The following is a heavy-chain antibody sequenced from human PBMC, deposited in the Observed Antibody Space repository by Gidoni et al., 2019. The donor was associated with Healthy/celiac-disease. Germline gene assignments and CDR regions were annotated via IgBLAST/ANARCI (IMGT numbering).Heavy chain of an antibody. CDR1: GFTFTSYA. CDR3: AKGPYYDILTGYPNFDY. J-gene: IGHJ4*02. V-gene: IGHV3-23*01. Sequence: EVQLFESGGGLVQPGGSLRLSCAASGFTFTSYAMSWVRQAPGKGLEWVSAISGSGGSTYYADSVKGRFTISRDNSKNTLYLQMNSLRAEDTAVYYCAKGPYYDILTGYPNFDYWGQGTLVTVSS. CDR2: ISGSGGST. D-gene: IGHD3-9*01.